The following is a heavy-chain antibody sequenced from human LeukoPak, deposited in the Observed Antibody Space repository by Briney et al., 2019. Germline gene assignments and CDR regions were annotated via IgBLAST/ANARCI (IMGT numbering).Heavy chain of an antibody. CDR2: ISSSANTI. V-gene: IGHV3-48*03. Sequence: GGSLRLSCAASGFTFSSYEMNWVRQAPGKGLDWVSYISSSANTIYYADSVKGRFTISRDNAKNSLYLQMNSLRAEDTAVYYCARDPYGPTYYFDPWGQGTLVTVSS. J-gene: IGHJ4*02. CDR3: ARDPYGPTYYFDP. D-gene: IGHD3-16*01. CDR1: GFTFSSYE.